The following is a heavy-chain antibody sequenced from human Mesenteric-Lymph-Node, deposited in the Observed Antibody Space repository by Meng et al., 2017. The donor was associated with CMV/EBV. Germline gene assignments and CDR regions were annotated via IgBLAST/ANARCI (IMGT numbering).Heavy chain of an antibody. CDR2: FYRWTT. D-gene: IGHD3-22*01. V-gene: IGHV4-38-2*02. CDR3: AQGGWETYYDSGRNYYDDYFDY. J-gene: IGHJ4*02. Sequence: SETLSLTCSVSGYSISSGYYWGWIRQPPGKGLEWIGIFYRWTTYYNPSLKSRVSISIDTSKTQLSLKLTSVTAADTAIYYCAQGGWETYYDSGRNYYDDYFDYWGQGTMVTVSS. CDR1: GYSISSGYY.